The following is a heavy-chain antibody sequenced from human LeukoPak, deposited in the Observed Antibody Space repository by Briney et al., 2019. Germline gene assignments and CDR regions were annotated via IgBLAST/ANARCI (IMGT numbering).Heavy chain of an antibody. CDR2: INHSGST. CDR3: ARRRRRYYDFWSVSNWFDP. J-gene: IGHJ5*02. D-gene: IGHD3-3*01. Sequence: SETLSLTCAVYGGSFSGYYWSWIRQPPGKGLEWIGEINHSGSTNYNPSPKSRVTISVDTSKNQFSLKLSSVTAADMAVYYCARRRRRYYDFWSVSNWFDPWGQGTLVTVSS. V-gene: IGHV4-34*01. CDR1: GGSFSGYY.